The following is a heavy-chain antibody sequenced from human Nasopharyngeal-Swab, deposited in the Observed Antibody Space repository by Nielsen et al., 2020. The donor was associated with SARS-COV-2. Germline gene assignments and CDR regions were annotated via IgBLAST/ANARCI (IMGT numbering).Heavy chain of an antibody. D-gene: IGHD3-10*01. Sequence: GESLKISCAASGFTFSNYWMGWVRQAPGKGLEWVGNIKQDGIDKYYADSVRGRFTISRDNAENALYLRMNSLSAEDTAIYYCAKYNGVQGVIKSGWTLDYWGQGTLVTVSS. J-gene: IGHJ4*02. CDR3: AKYNGVQGVIKSGWTLDY. CDR2: IKQDGIDK. CDR1: GFTFSNYW. V-gene: IGHV3-7*01.